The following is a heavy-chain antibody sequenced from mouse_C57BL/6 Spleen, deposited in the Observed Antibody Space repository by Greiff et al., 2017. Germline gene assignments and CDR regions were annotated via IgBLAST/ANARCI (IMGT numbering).Heavy chain of an antibody. V-gene: IGHV2-2*01. D-gene: IGHD3-3*01. J-gene: IGHJ2*01. CDR1: GFSLTSYG. CDR2: IWSGGST. Sequence: QVQLQQSGPGLVQPSQSLSITCTVSGFSLTSYGVHWVRQSPGKGLEWLGVIWSGGSTAYNAAFISRMSISKDNSESQGFIKMNSLQADDTAMYYCARNRGGREGVCDYWGQGTTLTVAS. CDR3: ARNRGGREGVCDY.